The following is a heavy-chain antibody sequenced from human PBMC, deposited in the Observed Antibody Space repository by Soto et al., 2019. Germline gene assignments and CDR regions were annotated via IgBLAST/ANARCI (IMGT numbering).Heavy chain of an antibody. CDR3: ARQLNWNYYYYGMDV. D-gene: IGHD1-1*01. CDR2: IIPIFNRP. Sequence: QVQLVQSGAEVKKPGSSVKVSCKASGGTFSTYAISWVRQAPGQGLEWMGGIIPIFNRPNYAQKFQARLTXSADESSSTAYMELSSLRSEDTAVYYCARQLNWNYYYYGMDVWGQGTTVTVSS. J-gene: IGHJ6*02. V-gene: IGHV1-69*12. CDR1: GGTFSTYA.